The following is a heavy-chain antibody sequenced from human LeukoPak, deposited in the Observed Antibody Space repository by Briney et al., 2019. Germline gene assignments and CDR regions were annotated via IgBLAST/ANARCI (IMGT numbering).Heavy chain of an antibody. J-gene: IGHJ4*02. CDR1: GGSISSYY. Sequence: KPSETLSLTCTVSGGSISSYYWSWIRQPPGKGLEWIGYIYYSGSTNYNPSLKSRVTISVDTSKNQFSLKLSSVTAADTAVYYCARVRRVGAYYFDYWGQGTLVTVSS. D-gene: IGHD1-26*01. CDR3: ARVRRVGAYYFDY. CDR2: IYYSGST. V-gene: IGHV4-59*08.